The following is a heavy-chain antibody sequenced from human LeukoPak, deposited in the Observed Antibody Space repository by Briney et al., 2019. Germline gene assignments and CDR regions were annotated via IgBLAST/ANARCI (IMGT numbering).Heavy chain of an antibody. J-gene: IGHJ5*02. D-gene: IGHD1-7*01. CDR2: VNHSGSA. CDR1: GETFTNYY. Sequence: SETLSLTXVVYGETFTNYYWSWIRQAPGKGLEWIGEVNHSGSANYNPSLKSRVTISVDTSKSQFSLRLNSVTAADTAVYYCARGPRLQLELRKKYNWFDPWGQGSLVTVSS. CDR3: ARGPRLQLELRKKYNWFDP. V-gene: IGHV4-34*01.